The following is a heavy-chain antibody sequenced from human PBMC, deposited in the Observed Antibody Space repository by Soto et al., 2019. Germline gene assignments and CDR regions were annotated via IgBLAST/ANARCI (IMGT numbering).Heavy chain of an antibody. J-gene: IGHJ6*02. CDR3: ARRGYSSSWYYYYYYGMEV. Sequence: QVQLVQSGAEVKKPGASVKVSCKASGYTFTSYDINWVRQATGQGLEWMGWMNPNSGNTGYAQKFQGRVTMTRNTXISTAYMELSSLRSEDTAVYYCARRGYSSSWYYYYYYGMEVWGQGTTVTVSS. V-gene: IGHV1-8*01. D-gene: IGHD6-13*01. CDR2: MNPNSGNT. CDR1: GYTFTSYD.